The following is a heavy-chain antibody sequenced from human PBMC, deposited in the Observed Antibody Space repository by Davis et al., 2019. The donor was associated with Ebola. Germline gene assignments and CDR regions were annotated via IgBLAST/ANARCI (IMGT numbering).Heavy chain of an antibody. D-gene: IGHD1-1*01. CDR1: GFTFSNYA. Sequence: GGSLRLSCAASGFTFSNYAMTWFRQAPGEGLEWVSSICGSTGSTYYADSVRGRFSVSRDDSKNTLFLQLNSLRDEDTAVYYCAKETAAIPTRTDYWGQGTLVTVSS. CDR2: ICGSTGST. J-gene: IGHJ4*02. CDR3: AKETAAIPTRTDY. V-gene: IGHV3-23*01.